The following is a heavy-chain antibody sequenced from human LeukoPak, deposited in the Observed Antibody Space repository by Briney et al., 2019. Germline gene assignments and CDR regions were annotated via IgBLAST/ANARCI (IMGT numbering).Heavy chain of an antibody. CDR1: GYTFTSYY. CDR3: ARDPLSSGWYYGWFDP. J-gene: IGHJ5*02. CDR2: INPNGGST. Sequence: ASVKVSCKASGYTFTSYYMHWVRQAPGQGLEWMGIINPNGGSTSYAQKFQGRVTMTRDTSTSTVYMELSSVTAADTAVYYCARDPLSSGWYYGWFDPWGQGTLVTVSS. V-gene: IGHV1-46*01. D-gene: IGHD6-19*01.